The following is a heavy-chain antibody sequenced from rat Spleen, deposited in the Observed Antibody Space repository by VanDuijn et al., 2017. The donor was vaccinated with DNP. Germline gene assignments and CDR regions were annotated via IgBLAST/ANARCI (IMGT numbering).Heavy chain of an antibody. Sequence: EVQLVESGGGLVQPGRSLKLSCAASGFTFSNYDMAWVRQAPTKGLEWVASISTSGGSTYYRDSVKGRFTVSRDNAKSTLYLQMDSLRSEDTATYYCARRRDFSYAMDAWGQGTSVTVSS. J-gene: IGHJ4*01. V-gene: IGHV5-25*01. CDR1: GFTFSNYD. CDR3: ARRRDFSYAMDA. CDR2: ISTSGGST.